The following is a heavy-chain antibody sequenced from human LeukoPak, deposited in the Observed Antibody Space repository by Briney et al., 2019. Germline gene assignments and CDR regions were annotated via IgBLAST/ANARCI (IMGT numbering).Heavy chain of an antibody. J-gene: IGHJ6*03. CDR2: IIPIFGTA. CDR3: ASLYYYDSSGSAGYYYYMDV. D-gene: IGHD3-22*01. Sequence: SVKVSCKASGGTFSSYAISWVRQAPGQGLEWMGGIIPIFGTANYAQKFQGRVTITTDESTSTAYMELGSLRSEDTAVYYCASLYYYDSSGSAGYYYYMDVWGKGTTVTVSS. V-gene: IGHV1-69*05. CDR1: GGTFSSYA.